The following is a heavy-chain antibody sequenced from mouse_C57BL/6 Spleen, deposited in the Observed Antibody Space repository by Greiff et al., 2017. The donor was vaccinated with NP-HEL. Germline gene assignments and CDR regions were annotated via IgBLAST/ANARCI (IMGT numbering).Heavy chain of an antibody. Sequence: EVQLQQSGTVLARPGASVKMSCKTSGYTFTSYWMHWVKQRPGQGLEWIGAIYPGNSDTSYNQKFKGKAKLTAVTSASTAYMELSSLTNEDSAVYYCTRGIYYGSSYFDYWGQGTTLTVSS. V-gene: IGHV1-5*01. J-gene: IGHJ2*01. CDR2: IYPGNSDT. CDR1: GYTFTSYW. D-gene: IGHD1-1*01. CDR3: TRGIYYGSSYFDY.